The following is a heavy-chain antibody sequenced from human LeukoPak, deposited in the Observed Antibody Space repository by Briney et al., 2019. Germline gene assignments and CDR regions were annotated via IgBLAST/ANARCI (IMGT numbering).Heavy chain of an antibody. CDR2: ISSSGSRI. V-gene: IGHV3-48*03. CDR3: ARDSNVDGAFDI. D-gene: IGHD5-24*01. Sequence: GGSLRLSCAASGFTFSSYEMIWVRQAPGKGLEWVSYISSSGSRIYFADSVKGRFTISRDNAKNSLYLQMNSLRAEDTAVYYCARDSNVDGAFDIWGQGTMVTVSS. CDR1: GFTFSSYE. J-gene: IGHJ3*02.